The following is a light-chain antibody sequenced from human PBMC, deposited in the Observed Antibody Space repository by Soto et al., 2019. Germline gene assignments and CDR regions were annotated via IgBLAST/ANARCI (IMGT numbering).Light chain of an antibody. CDR3: QQSYSTPPWT. Sequence: DIPMTQSPSSLSASVGDRVNITRRASPSISSYLNWYQQKPWKAHKLMIYAASSLQSGVPSRFSGSGSGTDFTLTISSLQPEDFATYYGQQSYSTPPWTFGQGTQVDIK. V-gene: IGKV1-39*01. J-gene: IGKJ1*01. CDR2: AAS. CDR1: PSISSY.